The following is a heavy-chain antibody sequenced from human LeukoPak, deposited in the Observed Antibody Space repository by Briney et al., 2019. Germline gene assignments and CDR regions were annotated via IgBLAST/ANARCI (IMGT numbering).Heavy chain of an antibody. CDR3: AKDLSGSYLYFDS. CDR1: A. V-gene: IGHV3-23*01. Sequence: AXXXVRQAPGXXXEWVSAISDRGGYTYSADSVKGRFTISRDNSKDTLYLQMNSLRAEDTAVYYCAKDLSGSYLYFDSWGQGTLVTVSS. J-gene: IGHJ4*02. CDR2: ISDRGGYT. D-gene: IGHD1-26*01.